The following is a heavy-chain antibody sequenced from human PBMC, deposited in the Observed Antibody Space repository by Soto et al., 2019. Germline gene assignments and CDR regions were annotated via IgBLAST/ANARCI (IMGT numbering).Heavy chain of an antibody. CDR3: ARHRSTAMAKSDY. CDR1: GYSFTSYW. CDR2: IYPGDYDT. J-gene: IGHJ4*02. Sequence: GESLKISCKGSGYSFTSYWIGWVRQMPGKGLEWMGIIYPGDYDTRYSPAFQGQVTISADKSISTAYLQWSSLKASDTAMYYCARHRSTAMAKSDYWGQGTLVTVSS. D-gene: IGHD5-18*01. V-gene: IGHV5-51*01.